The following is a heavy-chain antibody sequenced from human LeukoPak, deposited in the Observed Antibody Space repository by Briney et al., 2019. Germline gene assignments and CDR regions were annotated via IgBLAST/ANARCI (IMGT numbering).Heavy chain of an antibody. CDR3: ARLMWSNWFDP. J-gene: IGHJ5*02. CDR2: INPSGGST. CDR1: GYTFTSYY. D-gene: IGHD3-3*01. V-gene: IGHV1-46*01. Sequence: ASVKVSCKASGYTFTSYYTHWVRQAPGQGLEWMGIINPSGGSTSYAQKFQGRVTMTRDTSISTAYLQWSSLKASDTAMYYCARLMWSNWFDPWGQGTLVTVSS.